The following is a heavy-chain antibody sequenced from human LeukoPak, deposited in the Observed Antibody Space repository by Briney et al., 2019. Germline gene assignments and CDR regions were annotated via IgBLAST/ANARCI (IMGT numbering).Heavy chain of an antibody. V-gene: IGHV4-34*01. J-gene: IGHJ4*02. CDR3: ARFGYSSSPGDY. CDR2: INHSGST. CDR1: GGSFSGYY. Sequence: SETLSLTCAVYGGSFSGYYWSWIRQPPGKGLEWIGEINHSGSTNYNPSLKSRVTISVDTSKNQFSLKLSSVTAADTAVYYCARFGYSSSPGDYWGQGTLVTVSS. D-gene: IGHD6-13*01.